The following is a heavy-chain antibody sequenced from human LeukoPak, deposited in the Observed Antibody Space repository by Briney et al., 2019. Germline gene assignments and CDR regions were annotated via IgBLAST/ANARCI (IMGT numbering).Heavy chain of an antibody. CDR3: ARDGAGEYWFDT. V-gene: IGHV1-3*01. J-gene: IGHJ5*02. CDR1: GYTFTSYA. Sequence: ASVKVSCKASGYTFTSYAMHWVRQAPGQRLEWMGWINAGNGKTKYSQKFQGRVTITRDTSASTAYMELSSLRSEDTAVYYCARDGAGEYWFDTWGQGTLVTVSS. D-gene: IGHD3-10*01. CDR2: INAGNGKT.